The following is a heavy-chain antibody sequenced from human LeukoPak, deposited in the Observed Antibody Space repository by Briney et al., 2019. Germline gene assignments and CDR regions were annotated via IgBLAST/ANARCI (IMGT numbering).Heavy chain of an antibody. CDR1: GFTFSNAW. J-gene: IGHJ6*02. CDR3: TTGPFDYYGSASYLANGMDV. V-gene: IGHV3-15*01. Sequence: GETLRLTCAASGFTFSNAWMSWVRQAPGKGLEWVGRIKSKTDGGTTDYTAHVKGRFTISRDDSKNTLYLQMNSLKTEDTAVYYCTTGPFDYYGSASYLANGMDVWGQGTTVTVSS. D-gene: IGHD3-10*01. CDR2: IKSKTDGGTT.